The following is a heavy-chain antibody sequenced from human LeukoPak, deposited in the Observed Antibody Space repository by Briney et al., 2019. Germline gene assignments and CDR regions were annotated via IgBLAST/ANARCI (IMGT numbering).Heavy chain of an antibody. V-gene: IGHV3-11*04. CDR3: ARVGQFDS. CDR1: GFTFTDYW. J-gene: IGHJ4*02. Sequence: PGGSLRLSCAASGFTFTDYWMSWIRQAPGEGLEWISYISISGGTIYYAESVKGRFTISRDNAKSSLYLQMNSLRGEDTAVYYCARVGQFDSWGQGALVTVSS. CDR2: ISISGGTI.